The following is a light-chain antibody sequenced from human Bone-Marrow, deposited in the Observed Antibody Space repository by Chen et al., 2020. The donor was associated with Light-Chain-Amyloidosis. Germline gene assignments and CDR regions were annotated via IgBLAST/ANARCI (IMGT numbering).Light chain of an antibody. J-gene: IGLJ3*02. CDR1: SGSIATNY. CDR3: QSYQGSSQGV. Sequence: FMLTQPHSVSESPGQTAIISCTRSSGSIATNYVQWYQQRPGSSPTTVIYEDAQRPSGVPDRFSGSIDRSSNSASLTISGLKTEDEADYYCQSYQGSSQGVFGGGTKLTVL. CDR2: EDA. V-gene: IGLV6-57*01.